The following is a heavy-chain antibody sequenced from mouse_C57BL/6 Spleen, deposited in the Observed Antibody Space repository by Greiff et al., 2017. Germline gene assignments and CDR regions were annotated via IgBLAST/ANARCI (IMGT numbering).Heavy chain of an antibody. CDR3: ARRWLKDYFDY. CDR1: GYTFTDYY. CDR2: INPNNGGT. Sequence: EVQLQQSGPELVKPGASVKISCKASGYTFTDYYMNWVKQSPGKSLEWIGDINPNNGGTSYNQKFKGKATLTVDKSSSTAYMELRSLTSEDSAVYYCARRWLKDYFDYWGQGTTLTVSS. V-gene: IGHV1-26*01. J-gene: IGHJ2*01. D-gene: IGHD2-3*01.